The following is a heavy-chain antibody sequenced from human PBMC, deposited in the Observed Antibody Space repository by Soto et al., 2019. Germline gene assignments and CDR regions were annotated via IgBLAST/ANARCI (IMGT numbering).Heavy chain of an antibody. CDR1: GGTFSSYA. D-gene: IGHD1-26*01. CDR3: ARAGSGSYYGALDI. J-gene: IGHJ3*02. Sequence: QVQLVQSGAEVKKPGSSVKVSCKASGGTFSSYAISWVRQAPGQGLEWMGGIIPIFGTANYAPKFQGRVTITAGESTSTDDMELSSLRSEETDVYYCARAGSGSYYGALDIWVQGTMVTVSS. V-gene: IGHV1-69*12. CDR2: IIPIFGTA.